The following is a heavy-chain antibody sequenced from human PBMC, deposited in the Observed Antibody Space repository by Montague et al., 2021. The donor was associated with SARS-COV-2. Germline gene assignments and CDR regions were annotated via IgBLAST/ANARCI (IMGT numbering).Heavy chain of an antibody. CDR3: AREGLNNWFDP. CDR1: NGSISSYY. Sequence: SETLSLICTVSNGSISSYYWSWVRQPPGKRLEWIGYIYYRGSTNYNPSLESRVTISVDTSKNQFSLKLRSVTAADTAVYFCAREGLNNWFDPWGQGTLVIVSS. V-gene: IGHV4-59*01. J-gene: IGHJ5*02. CDR2: IYYRGST.